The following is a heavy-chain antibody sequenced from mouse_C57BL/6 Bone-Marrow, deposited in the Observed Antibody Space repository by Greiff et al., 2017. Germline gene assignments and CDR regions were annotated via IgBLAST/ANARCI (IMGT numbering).Heavy chain of an antibody. Sequence: TASGVDFSRYWMSWVRRAPGKGLEWIGEINPDSSTINYAPSLKDKFIISRDNAKNTLYLQMSKVRSEDTALYYCARPLLGRRDYWGQGTTLTVSA. J-gene: IGHJ2*01. CDR2: INPDSSTI. CDR3: ARPLLGRRDY. D-gene: IGHD4-1*01. V-gene: IGHV4-1*01. CDR1: GVDFSRYW.